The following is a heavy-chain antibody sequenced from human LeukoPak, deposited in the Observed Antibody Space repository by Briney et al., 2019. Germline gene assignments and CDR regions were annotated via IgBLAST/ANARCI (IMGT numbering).Heavy chain of an antibody. CDR2: IYYSGST. J-gene: IGHJ5*02. Sequence: SGTLSLTCTVSGGSISSGDYYWSWIRQPPGKGLEWIGYIYYSGSTYYNPSLKSRVTISVDTSKNQFSLKLSSVTAADTAVYYCASVIADYGGEWFDPWGQGTLVTVSS. D-gene: IGHD4/OR15-4a*01. V-gene: IGHV4-30-4*01. CDR1: GGSISSGDYY. CDR3: ASVIADYGGEWFDP.